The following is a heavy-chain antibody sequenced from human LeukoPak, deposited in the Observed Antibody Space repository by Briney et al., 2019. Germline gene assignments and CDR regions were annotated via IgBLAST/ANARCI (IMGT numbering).Heavy chain of an antibody. D-gene: IGHD2-15*01. CDR2: MNPNSGNT. CDR3: AAAKGSVVAATGLVYYYYGMDV. CDR1: GYTFTSYD. V-gene: IGHV1-8*01. Sequence: GASVKVSCKASGYTFTSYDINWVRQATGQGLEWMGWMNPNSGNTGYAQKFQGRVTMTRNTSISTAYMELSRLRSDDTAVYYCAAAKGSVVAATGLVYYYYGMDVWGQGTTVTVSS. J-gene: IGHJ6*02.